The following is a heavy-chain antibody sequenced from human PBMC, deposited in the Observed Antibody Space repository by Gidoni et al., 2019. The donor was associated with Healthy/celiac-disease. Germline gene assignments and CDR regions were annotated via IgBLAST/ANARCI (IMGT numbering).Heavy chain of an antibody. D-gene: IGHD2-15*01. Sequence: QLQLQESGPGLVKPSEPLSLTCTVSGASISSSSYYWGWIRQPPGKGLEWIGSIYYSGSTYYNPSLKSRVTISVDTSKNQFSLKLSSVTAADTAVYYCARQEGYCSGGSCVYFQHWGQGTLVTVSS. CDR2: IYYSGST. CDR3: ARQEGYCSGGSCVYFQH. V-gene: IGHV4-39*01. J-gene: IGHJ1*01. CDR1: GASISSSSYY.